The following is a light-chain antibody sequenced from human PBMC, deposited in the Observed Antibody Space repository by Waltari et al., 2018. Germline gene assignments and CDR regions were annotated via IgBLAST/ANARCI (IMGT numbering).Light chain of an antibody. Sequence: QSVLTQPPSVSGAPGQRVTISCTGSSPNIGAGYDVHWYQQSPGTAPKLLIYGNSKRPSGVPDRFSGSKSGTSASLAITGLQAEDGADYYCQSCDSSLSGNWVFGGGTKLTVL. CDR3: QSCDSSLSGNWV. CDR2: GNS. CDR1: SPNIGAGYD. J-gene: IGLJ3*02. V-gene: IGLV1-40*01.